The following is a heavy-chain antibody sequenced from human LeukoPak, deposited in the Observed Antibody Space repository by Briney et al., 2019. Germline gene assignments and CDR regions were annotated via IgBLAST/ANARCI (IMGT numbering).Heavy chain of an antibody. CDR2: VKSRSAGETT. J-gene: IGHJ4*02. CDR1: GFIISNDW. V-gene: IGHV3-15*01. Sequence: GGSLRLSCAASGFIISNDWMSWVRQAPGKGLEWVARVKSRSAGETTDYAAPVNGRFTISRDDSKNTLYLQMNSLKTEDTAVYYCTLIQGWGSGSYYRDFWGQGTLVTVSP. CDR3: TLIQGWGSGSYYRDF. D-gene: IGHD3-10*01.